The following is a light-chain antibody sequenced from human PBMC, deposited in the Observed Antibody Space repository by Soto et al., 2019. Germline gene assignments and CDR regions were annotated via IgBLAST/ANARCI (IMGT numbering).Light chain of an antibody. CDR1: QSVSNN. J-gene: IGKJ1*01. V-gene: IGKV3-15*01. CDR3: QQYNIWPPWT. Sequence: ILMTQSPATLSVSPGERATLSCRASQSVSNNLAWYQQNPGQAPRLLIYDASTRATGIPARFSGSGSGTDFTITISGLQSEDFAVYYCQQYNIWPPWTFGQGTEVEVK. CDR2: DAS.